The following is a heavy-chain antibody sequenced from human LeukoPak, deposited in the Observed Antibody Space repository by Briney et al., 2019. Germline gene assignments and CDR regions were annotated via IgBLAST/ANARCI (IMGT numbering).Heavy chain of an antibody. CDR1: GYSISSGYY. D-gene: IGHD3-10*01. V-gene: IGHV4-38-2*02. CDR3: ARIMVRGVIMFGRNLYYFDY. CDR2: IYHSGST. Sequence: SETLSLTCTVSGYSISSGYYWGWIRQPPGKGLEWIGSIYHSGSTYYNPSLKSRVTISVDTSKNQFSLKLSSVTAADTAVYYCARIMVRGVIMFGRNLYYFDYWGQGTLVTVSS. J-gene: IGHJ4*02.